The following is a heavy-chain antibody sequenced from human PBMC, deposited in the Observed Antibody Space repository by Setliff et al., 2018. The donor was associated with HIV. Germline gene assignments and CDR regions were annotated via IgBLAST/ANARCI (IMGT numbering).Heavy chain of an antibody. Sequence: SETLSLTCAVYGGSFSGYSWGWIRQPPGKGLEWIGCIYYSGSTNYNPSLKSRVTISVDTSKNQFSLNLNSVTAADAAVYYCARGSLITAHYSSGWYWFDPWGQGTLVTVSS. D-gene: IGHD6-19*01. CDR3: ARGSLITAHYSSGWYWFDP. CDR2: IYYSGST. J-gene: IGHJ5*02. CDR1: GGSFSGYS. V-gene: IGHV4-59*08.